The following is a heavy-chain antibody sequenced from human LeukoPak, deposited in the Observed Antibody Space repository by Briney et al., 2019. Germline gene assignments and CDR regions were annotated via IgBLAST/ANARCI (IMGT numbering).Heavy chain of an antibody. CDR2: ISGSGGST. CDR3: AKRAVVIRVILVGFHKEAYYFDS. V-gene: IGHV3-23*01. Sequence: GGSLRLSSAVSGITLSNYGMSCVRQAPGRGLEYVAGISGSGGSTNVADSVKGRVTISRDNPRNTLYLQMNSLRAEDTAVYFCAKRAVVIRVILVGFHKEAYYFDSWGQGALVTVSS. D-gene: IGHD3-22*01. J-gene: IGHJ4*02. CDR1: GITLSNYG.